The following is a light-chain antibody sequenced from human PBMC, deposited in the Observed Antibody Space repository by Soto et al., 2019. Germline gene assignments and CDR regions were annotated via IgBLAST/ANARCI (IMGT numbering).Light chain of an antibody. CDR1: SSNIGSNA. CDR2: GDN. V-gene: IGLV1-44*01. Sequence: QSVLTQPPSASGTPGQRVTISCSGRSSNIGSNAVNWYQQLPGMAPKLLIYGDNQRPSGVPDRFSGSKSGASASLGIGGLQSDDEAEYYCATWDASLNGPVFGGGTKVTVL. CDR3: ATWDASLNGPV. J-gene: IGLJ3*02.